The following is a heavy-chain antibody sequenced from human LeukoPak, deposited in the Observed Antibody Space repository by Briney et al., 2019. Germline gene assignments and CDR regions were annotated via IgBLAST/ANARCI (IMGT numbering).Heavy chain of an antibody. Sequence: GGSLRLSCAASGFTFTDYAIHWVRQTPGKGLDWVAVISFDGTNQYYADSVKGRFTISRDNSKNTGFLQMNSLRAEDTAVYYCARDLVRGDITSVDFWGQETLVTVSS. J-gene: IGHJ4*02. CDR3: ARDLVRGDITSVDF. V-gene: IGHV3-30*01. CDR1: GFTFTDYA. CDR2: ISFDGTNQ. D-gene: IGHD3-10*01.